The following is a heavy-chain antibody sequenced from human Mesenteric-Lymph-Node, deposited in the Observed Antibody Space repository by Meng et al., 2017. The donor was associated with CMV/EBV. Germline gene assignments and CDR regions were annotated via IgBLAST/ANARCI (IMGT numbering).Heavy chain of an antibody. J-gene: IGHJ4*02. CDR1: GFAVSSNY. V-gene: IGHV3-53*01. CDR2: IHSDGST. Sequence: GESLKISCAASGFAVSSNYMSWVRQAPGKGLEWVSVIHSDGSTYYADSVMGRFTITRDNSKNTLYLRMNSLGAEDTAMYYCATYDSRGFYYYWGQGTLVTVSS. CDR3: ATYDSRGFYYY. D-gene: IGHD3-22*01.